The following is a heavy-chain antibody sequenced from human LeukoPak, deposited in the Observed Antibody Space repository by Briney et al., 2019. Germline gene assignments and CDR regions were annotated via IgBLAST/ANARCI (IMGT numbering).Heavy chain of an antibody. CDR3: EGGGHLRYYDNSGSYCTPDS. J-gene: IGHJ5*01. CDR1: GYTFTHYG. Sequence: VSEKVSHKASGYTFTHYGLSWVRQAPAQGREWMGWISAYNGNTQYAQNLQDRGTMTTDTSKNTAHMELKSVKCDDTARCFCEGGGHLRYYDNSGSYCTPDSCGQGAQVTVSS. V-gene: IGHV1-18*01. D-gene: IGHD3-10*01. CDR2: ISAYNGNT.